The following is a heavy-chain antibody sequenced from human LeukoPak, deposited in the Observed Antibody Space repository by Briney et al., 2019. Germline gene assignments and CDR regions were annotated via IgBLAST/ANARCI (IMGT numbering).Heavy chain of an antibody. CDR3: ARSHSGSLRAPFDH. Sequence: ASVKVPCKASGYIFSNCGVIWVRQAPGQGLEWMAWISPYKGDTKYAQKFQGRVTVTADTSTATVYMELRSLRSDDTAIYYCARSHSGSLRAPFDHWGQGTLVTVST. J-gene: IGHJ4*02. V-gene: IGHV1-18*01. CDR2: ISPYKGDT. CDR1: GYIFSNCG. D-gene: IGHD3-22*01.